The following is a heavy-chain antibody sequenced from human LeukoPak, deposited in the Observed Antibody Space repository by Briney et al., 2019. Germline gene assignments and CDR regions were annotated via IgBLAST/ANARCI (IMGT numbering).Heavy chain of an antibody. V-gene: IGHV3-7*05. CDR1: GVTFNSYW. D-gene: IGHD2-15*01. CDR3: AREGCSGGSCYFDY. J-gene: IGHJ4*02. Sequence: PGGSLRLSCAASGVTFNSYWMSWVRQAPGKGLEWVANIKQDGSEKYYVDSVKGRFTISRDNAKNSLYLQMNSLRAEDTAVYYCAREGCSGGSCYFDYWGQGTLVTVSS. CDR2: IKQDGSEK.